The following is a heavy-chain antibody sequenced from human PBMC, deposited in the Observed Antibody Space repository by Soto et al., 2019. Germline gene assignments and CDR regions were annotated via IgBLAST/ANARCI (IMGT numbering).Heavy chain of an antibody. Sequence: SETLSLTCAVYGGSFSGYYWSWIRQPPGKGLEWIGEINHSGSTNYNPSLKSRVTISVDTSKNQFSLKLSSVTAADTAVYYCARGRGNWNSPDFDYWGQGTLVTVSS. CDR1: GGSFSGYY. CDR2: INHSGST. CDR3: ARGRGNWNSPDFDY. J-gene: IGHJ4*02. V-gene: IGHV4-34*01. D-gene: IGHD1-7*01.